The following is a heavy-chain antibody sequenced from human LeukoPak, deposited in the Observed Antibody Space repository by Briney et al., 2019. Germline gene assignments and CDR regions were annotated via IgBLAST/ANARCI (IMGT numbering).Heavy chain of an antibody. V-gene: IGHV3-23*01. D-gene: IGHD3-22*01. CDR1: GFTFSSYA. J-gene: IGHJ4*02. CDR3: AKANYYDSSGYY. Sequence: GGSLRLSCAASGFTFSSYAMSWVRQAPGKGLEWVSSISGSGGSTYYADSVKGRFTVSRDNSKNTLYLQMNSLRAEGTAVYYCAKANYYDSSGYYWGQGTLVTVSS. CDR2: ISGSGGST.